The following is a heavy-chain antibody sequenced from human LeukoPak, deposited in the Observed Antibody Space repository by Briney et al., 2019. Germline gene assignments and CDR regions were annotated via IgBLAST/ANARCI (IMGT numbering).Heavy chain of an antibody. CDR1: GFTFNKYW. CDR3: VSEDTAMVTLDY. D-gene: IGHD5-18*01. J-gene: IGHJ4*02. Sequence: GGSLRLSCAASGFTFNKYWMTWVRQAPGKGLEWVANINQDGSQTLYVDSVKGRFTISRDNAKNTLFLQMNSLRAEDTAVYYCVSEDTAMVTLDYWGQGTLVTVSS. CDR2: INQDGSQT. V-gene: IGHV3-7*01.